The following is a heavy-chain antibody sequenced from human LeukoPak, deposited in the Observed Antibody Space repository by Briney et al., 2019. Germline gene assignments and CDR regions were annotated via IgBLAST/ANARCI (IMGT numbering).Heavy chain of an antibody. CDR1: GYSFTSNW. CDR2: INRDDCET. D-gene: IGHD2-2*02. Sequence: GESLKISCNGSGYSFTSNWIARVRQMSGKGLGWVGIINRDDCETRHSPSFKRQVTISVAKSINTAFRQCSSLKASESAMYYWATQGCGRISCHTVGFWGKETLRTVSS. V-gene: IGHV5-51*01. J-gene: IGHJ4*02. CDR3: ATQGCGRISCHTVGF.